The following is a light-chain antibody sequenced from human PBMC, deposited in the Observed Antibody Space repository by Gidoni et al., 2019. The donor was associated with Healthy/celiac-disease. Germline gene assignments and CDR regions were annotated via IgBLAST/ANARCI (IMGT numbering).Light chain of an antibody. Sequence: PGQSVTISCTGTSSDVGSYNRVSWYQQPPGTAPKLMIYEVSNRPSGVPDRFSGSKPGNTASLTISGLQAEDEADYYCSSYTSSSTVVFGGGTKLTVL. V-gene: IGLV2-18*02. CDR3: SSYTSSSTVV. CDR2: EVS. CDR1: SSDVGSYNR. J-gene: IGLJ2*01.